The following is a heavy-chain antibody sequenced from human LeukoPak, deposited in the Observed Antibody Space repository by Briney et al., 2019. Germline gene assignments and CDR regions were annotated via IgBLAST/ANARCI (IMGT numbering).Heavy chain of an antibody. D-gene: IGHD3-22*01. CDR3: ARGSESYYYDN. CDR2: ISSSGYTI. J-gene: IGHJ4*02. Sequence: GGSLRLSYAASGFTFSNAWMSWVRQAPGKGLEWVSYISSSGYTIDYADSVKGRFSISRDNAKNSLYLQMNSLRAEDTAVYYCARGSESYYYDNWGQGTLVTVSS. CDR1: GFTFSNAW. V-gene: IGHV3-11*01.